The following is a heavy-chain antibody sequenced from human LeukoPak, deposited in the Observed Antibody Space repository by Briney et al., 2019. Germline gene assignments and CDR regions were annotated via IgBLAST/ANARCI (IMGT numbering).Heavy chain of an antibody. CDR2: IFHSGST. J-gene: IGHJ4*02. V-gene: IGHV4-38-2*01. CDR1: GYSISSGYY. CDR3: ASGGAVLRFLEWLLYDY. Sequence: SETLSLTCAVSGYSISSGYYWGWIRQPPGKGLEWIGSIFHSGSTYYNPSLRSRVTISVDTSKNQFSLKLSSVTAADTAVYYCASGGAVLRFLEWLLYDYWGQGTLVTVSS. D-gene: IGHD3-3*01.